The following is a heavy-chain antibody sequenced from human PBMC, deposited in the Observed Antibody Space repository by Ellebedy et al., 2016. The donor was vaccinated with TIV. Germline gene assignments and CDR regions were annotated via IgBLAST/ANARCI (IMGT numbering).Heavy chain of an antibody. CDR1: GFTVITDY. CDR3: ARNRDANGWYVDL. V-gene: IGHV3-66*01. D-gene: IGHD6-19*01. J-gene: IGHJ5*02. Sequence: GESLKIPCAASGFTVITDYMSWVRQAPGKGLEWVSTIYSGGAAYHGDSVKGRFTVSRDSSKNTVYLQMNSLRVEDTALYFCARNRDANGWYVDLWGQGILVTVSS. CDR2: IYSGGAA.